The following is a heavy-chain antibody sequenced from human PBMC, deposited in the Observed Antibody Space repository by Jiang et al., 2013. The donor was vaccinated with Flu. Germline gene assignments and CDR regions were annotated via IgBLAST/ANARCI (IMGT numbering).Heavy chain of an antibody. V-gene: IGHV3-23*01. CDR3: AKARPTFVVVTAIFDY. J-gene: IGHJ4*02. CDR2: ISGSGGST. CDR1: GFTFSSYA. D-gene: IGHD2-21*02. Sequence: QLLESGGGLVQPGGSLRLSCAASGFTFSSYAMSWVRQAPGKGLEWVSAISGSGGSTYYADSVKGRFTISRDNSKNTLYLQMNSLRAEDPAVYYCAKARPTFVVVTAIFDYWGQGTLVTVSS.